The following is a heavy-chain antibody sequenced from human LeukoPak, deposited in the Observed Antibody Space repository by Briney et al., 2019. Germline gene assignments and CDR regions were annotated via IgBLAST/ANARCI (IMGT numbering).Heavy chain of an antibody. CDR2: IIPIFGTA. D-gene: IGHD2-21*02. V-gene: IGHV1-69*01. CDR1: GGTFSSYA. J-gene: IGHJ4*02. Sequence: GSSVTVSCKASGGTFSSYAISWVRQAPGQGLEWMGGIIPIFGTANYAQKFQGRVTITADESTSTAYMELSSLRSEDTAVYYCASSQAYCGGDCYPYYFDYWGQGTLVTVSS. CDR3: ASSQAYCGGDCYPYYFDY.